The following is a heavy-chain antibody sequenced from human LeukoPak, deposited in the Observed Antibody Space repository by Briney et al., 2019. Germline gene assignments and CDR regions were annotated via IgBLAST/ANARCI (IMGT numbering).Heavy chain of an antibody. Sequence: GGSLRLSCAASGFTFTDYFLGWIRQAPGKGLDWVSHISRQGDTIEYADSVKGRFTISRDNAKNSLYLQMNFLRVEDTAVYFCARVRRGGDSRYFDYWGQGALVTVSS. CDR3: ARVRRGGDSRYFDY. D-gene: IGHD2-21*02. V-gene: IGHV3-11*01. CDR1: GFTFTDYF. CDR2: ISRQGDTI. J-gene: IGHJ4*02.